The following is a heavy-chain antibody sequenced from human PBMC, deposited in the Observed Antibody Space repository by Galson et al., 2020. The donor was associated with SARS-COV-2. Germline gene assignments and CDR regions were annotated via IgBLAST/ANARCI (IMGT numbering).Heavy chain of an antibody. V-gene: IGHV3-7*03. CDR1: GFTFSSYW. D-gene: IGHD2-2*01. CDR3: ARDRKAYTRPYIVVVPAATKREDYYYYYGMDV. Sequence: GESLKISCAASGFTFSSYWMSWVRQAPGKGLEWVANIKKDGSAKYYVDSVKGRFNISRDNAKTSLYLQMNSLRAEDTAVYYCARDRKAYTRPYIVVVPAATKREDYYYYYGMDVWGQGTTVTVSS. J-gene: IGHJ6*02. CDR2: IKKDGSAK.